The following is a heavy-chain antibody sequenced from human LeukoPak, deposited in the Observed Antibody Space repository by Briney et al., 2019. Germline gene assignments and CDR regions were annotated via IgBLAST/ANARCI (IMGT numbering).Heavy chain of an antibody. V-gene: IGHV1-58*01. CDR3: AADTHRSDGSGYRDFDY. J-gene: IGHJ4*02. Sequence: SMKVSCKASGFTFTSSAVQWVRQARGQRLEWIGWIVVGSGNTNYAQKFQERVTITRDMSTSTAYMELSSLRSEDTAVYYCAADTHRSDGSGYRDFDYWGQGTLVTVSS. CDR1: GFTFTSSA. D-gene: IGHD6-13*01. CDR2: IVVGSGNT.